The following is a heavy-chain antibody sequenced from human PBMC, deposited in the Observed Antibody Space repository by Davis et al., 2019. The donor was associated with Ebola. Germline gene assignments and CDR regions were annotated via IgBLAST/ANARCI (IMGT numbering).Heavy chain of an antibody. Sequence: PGGSLRLSCAASGFTFSSYGMHWVRQAPGKGLEWVAFIRYDGSNKYYADSVKGRFTISRDNSKNTLYLQMNSLRAEDTAVYYCEPTHYGDYDDLDYWGQGTLVTVSS. CDR3: EPTHYGDYDDLDY. D-gene: IGHD4-17*01. CDR1: GFTFSSYG. V-gene: IGHV3-30*02. J-gene: IGHJ4*02. CDR2: IRYDGSNK.